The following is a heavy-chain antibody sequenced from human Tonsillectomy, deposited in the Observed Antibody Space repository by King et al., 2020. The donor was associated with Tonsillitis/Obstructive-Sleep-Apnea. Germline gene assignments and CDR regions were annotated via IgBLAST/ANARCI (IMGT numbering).Heavy chain of an antibody. D-gene: IGHD5-18*01. J-gene: IGHJ4*02. CDR1: GDFITSSNFY. V-gene: IGHV4-39*01. Sequence: QLQESGPGLVKPSETLSLTCSVSGDFITSSNFYWSWIRQPPGKGLEWIGSIFYSGNTFYNPSLKTRVSMSVDTSKNQFSLNRSSVTAADTAVYYCARHRDTALGPFNYWGQGTPVTVSS. CDR2: IFYSGNT. CDR3: ARHRDTALGPFNY.